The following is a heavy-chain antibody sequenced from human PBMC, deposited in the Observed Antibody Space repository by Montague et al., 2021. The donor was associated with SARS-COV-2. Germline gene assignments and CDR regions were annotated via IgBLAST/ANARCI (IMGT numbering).Heavy chain of an antibody. CDR2: VNHSGST. V-gene: IGHV4-34*01. Sequence: SETLSLTCAVYGGSFSGYYWSWIRQPPGKGLEWIGEVNHSGSTNYNPSLKSRVTISVDTSKNQFSLKMNSVSAADTAVYYLSRGQVTIFGVLIMLPAAGALGIWGRGTMGSVSA. CDR3: SRGQVTIFGVLIMLPAAGALGI. J-gene: IGHJ3*02. CDR1: GGSFSGYY. D-gene: IGHD3-3*01.